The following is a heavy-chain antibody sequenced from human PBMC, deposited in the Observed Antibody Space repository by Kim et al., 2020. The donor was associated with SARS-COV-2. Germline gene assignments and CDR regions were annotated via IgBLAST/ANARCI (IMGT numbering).Heavy chain of an antibody. Sequence: GGSLRLSYAASGFIFSVHAMTWVRQAPGKLEWVSSLSNTGDSTFYAGSVKGRFTISRDNSNNTLFLQLDSLRVDDTAIYYCVYNSAFDPRQGPDHWGQGALVTVSS. D-gene: IGHD3-22*01. V-gene: IGHV3-23*01. CDR3: VYNSAFDPRQGPDH. CDR2: LSNTGDST. CDR1: GFIFSVHA. J-gene: IGHJ4*02.